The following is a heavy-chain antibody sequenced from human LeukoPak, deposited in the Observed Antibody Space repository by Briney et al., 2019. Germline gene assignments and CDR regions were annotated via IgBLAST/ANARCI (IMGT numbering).Heavy chain of an antibody. D-gene: IGHD1-14*01. CDR2: IFHSGTT. V-gene: IGHV4-30-4*08. J-gene: IGHJ3*02. CDR1: GGSISSGDYY. CDR3: ARDTGRCGFGCLTDDAFDI. Sequence: PSQTLSLTCSVSGGSISSGDYYWNWIRLSPGKGLEWIGYIFHSGTTYSNPSLKSQVTISIDTSKNQFSLKLSSVTAADTAVYYCARDTGRCGFGCLTDDAFDIWGGGTMVTDSP.